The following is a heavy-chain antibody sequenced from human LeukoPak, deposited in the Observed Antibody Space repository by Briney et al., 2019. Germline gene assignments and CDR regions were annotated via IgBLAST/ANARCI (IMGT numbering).Heavy chain of an antibody. CDR3: AREVSYSSSSLTYYYYMDV. CDR2: IYYSGST. D-gene: IGHD6-6*01. J-gene: IGHJ6*03. V-gene: IGHV4-59*11. CDR1: GGSISSHY. Sequence: PSETLSLTCTVSGGSISSHYWSWIRQPPGKGLEWIGYIYYSGSTNYNPSLKSRVTISVDTSKNQFSLKLSSVTAADTAVYYCAREVSYSSSSLTYYYYMDVWGKGTTVTVSS.